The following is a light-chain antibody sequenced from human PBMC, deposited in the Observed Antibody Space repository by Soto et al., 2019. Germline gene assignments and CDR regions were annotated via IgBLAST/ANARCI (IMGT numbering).Light chain of an antibody. Sequence: DIQMTQSPSSLSASVVDRGTITCLASQSISSYFNWYQQKPGKAPKLLIYAASNLQSGVPSRFSGSGSGTDFTLTISRLEPGDFAMFYCQQYVSSPWTFGQGTKVDIK. V-gene: IGKV1-39*01. CDR1: QSISSY. CDR2: AAS. J-gene: IGKJ1*01. CDR3: QQYVSSPWT.